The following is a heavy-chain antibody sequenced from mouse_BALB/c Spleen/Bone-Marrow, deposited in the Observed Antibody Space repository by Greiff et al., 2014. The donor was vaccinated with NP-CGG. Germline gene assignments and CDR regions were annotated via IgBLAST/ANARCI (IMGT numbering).Heavy chain of an antibody. D-gene: IGHD2-4*01. CDR2: ISYSGST. J-gene: IGHJ4*01. V-gene: IGHV3-2*02. CDR3: AREGYDYDGNYYAMDY. Sequence: DVKLVESGPGLVKPSQSLSLTCTVTGYSITSDYAWNWIRQFPGNKLEWMGYISYSGSTSYNPSLKSRISITRDTSKNQFFLQLNSVTTEDTATYYCAREGYDYDGNYYAMDYWGQGTSVTVSS. CDR1: GYSITSDYA.